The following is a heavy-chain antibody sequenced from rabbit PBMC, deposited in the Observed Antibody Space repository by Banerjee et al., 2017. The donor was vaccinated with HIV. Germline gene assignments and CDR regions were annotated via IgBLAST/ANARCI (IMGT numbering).Heavy chain of an antibody. J-gene: IGHJ4*01. Sequence: QEQLVESGGGLVQPEGSLTLTCKASGFDFSSNAMCWVRQAPGKGLEWIACIYTGDGNTHYASWAKGRFTISKASWTTVTLQMTSLTAADTATYFCARGTSSSGYYMGLWGPGTLVTVS. CDR3: ARGTSSSGYYMGL. V-gene: IGHV1S47*01. CDR1: GFDFSSNA. D-gene: IGHD1-1*01. CDR2: IYTGDGNT.